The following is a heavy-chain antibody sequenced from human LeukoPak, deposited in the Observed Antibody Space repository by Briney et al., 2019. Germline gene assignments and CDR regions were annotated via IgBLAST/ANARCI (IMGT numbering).Heavy chain of an antibody. CDR3: ARSGTGYSSGLAPAYAFDI. CDR1: GYTFTSYY. V-gene: IGHV1-46*01. Sequence: ASVKVSCKASGYTFTSYYIHWVRQAPGQGLEWMGIINPSGGSTSYAQKFQGRVTMTRDTSTSTVYMELSSLRSEDTAVYYCARSGTGYSSGLAPAYAFDIWGQGTMVTVSS. J-gene: IGHJ3*02. CDR2: INPSGGST. D-gene: IGHD6-19*01.